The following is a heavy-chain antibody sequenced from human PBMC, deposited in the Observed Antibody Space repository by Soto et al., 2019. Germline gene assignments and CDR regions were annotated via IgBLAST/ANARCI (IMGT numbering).Heavy chain of an antibody. Sequence: ASVKVSCKVSGYTLTELSMHWVRQAPGKGLEWMGGFDPEDGETIYAQKFQGRVTMTDDTSTDTAYMELSSLRSEDTAVYYCIAASASWYYYYGMDVWGQGTTVTVSS. CDR1: GYTLTELS. V-gene: IGHV1-24*01. CDR3: IAASASWYYYYGMDV. CDR2: FDPEDGET. J-gene: IGHJ6*02.